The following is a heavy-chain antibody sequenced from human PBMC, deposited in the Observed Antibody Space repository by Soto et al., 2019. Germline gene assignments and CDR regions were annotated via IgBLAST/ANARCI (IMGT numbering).Heavy chain of an antibody. V-gene: IGHV1-2*02. CDR2: INPNSGGT. CDR1: GYTFTGYY. J-gene: IGHJ6*02. D-gene: IGHD6-19*01. Sequence: ASVKASCKASGYTFTGYYMHWVRQAPGQGLEWMGWINPNSGGTNYAQKFQGRVTMTRDTSISTAYMELSRLRSDDTAVYYCARDLQVVAVAGSYGMDVWGQGXTGTVSS. CDR3: ARDLQVVAVAGSYGMDV.